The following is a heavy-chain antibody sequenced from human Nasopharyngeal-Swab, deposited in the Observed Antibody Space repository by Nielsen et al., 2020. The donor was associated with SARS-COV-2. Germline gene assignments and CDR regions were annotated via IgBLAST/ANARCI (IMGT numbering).Heavy chain of an antibody. J-gene: IGHJ1*01. Sequence: GESLKISCVASGFTFSDFGMSWVRQAPGKGLEWVAGISHDGGNENYADSVKGRFTISRDNFKNTLFLQMDSLRVEDTAVYFCVRDRSVSYCSGGACWVFWGQGTLVAVSS. CDR2: ISHDGGNE. CDR3: VRDRSVSYCSGGACWVF. D-gene: IGHD2-15*01. V-gene: IGHV3-30*03. CDR1: GFTFSDFG.